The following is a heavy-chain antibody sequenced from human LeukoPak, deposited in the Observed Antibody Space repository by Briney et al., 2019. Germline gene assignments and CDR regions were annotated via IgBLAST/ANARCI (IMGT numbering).Heavy chain of an antibody. D-gene: IGHD2-2*01. Sequence: GGSLRLSCAASGFTFSSDGMSWVRQAPGRGLEWVSGILGGAGSTYYADSVKGRFTISRDNSKNTLYLQMNSLRAEDTAVYYCAHGTVYQLDYWGQGTLVTVSS. CDR1: GFTFSSDG. CDR2: ILGGAGST. V-gene: IGHV3-23*01. J-gene: IGHJ4*02. CDR3: AHGTVYQLDY.